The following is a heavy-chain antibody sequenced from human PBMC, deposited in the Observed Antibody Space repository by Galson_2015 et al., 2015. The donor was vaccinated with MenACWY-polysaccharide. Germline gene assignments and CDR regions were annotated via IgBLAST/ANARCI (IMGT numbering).Heavy chain of an antibody. J-gene: IGHJ4*02. CDR2: IAYDGSDK. CDR3: GTLSGDHY. Sequence: SLRLSCAGSGFTFHSYNIHWVRQAPGKGLEWVAVIAYDGSDKYYADSVRGRVTVSRDSSKNTLYLQIGSLRPEDTGVYYCGTLSGDHYWGQGTLVTVSS. CDR1: GFTFHSYN. V-gene: IGHV3-30*03. D-gene: IGHD1-1*01.